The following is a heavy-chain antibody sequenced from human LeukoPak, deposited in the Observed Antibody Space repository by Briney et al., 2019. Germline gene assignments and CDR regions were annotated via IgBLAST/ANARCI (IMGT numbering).Heavy chain of an antibody. D-gene: IGHD3-10*01. CDR2: ISYDGSNK. CDR1: GFTFSSYA. J-gene: IGHJ3*02. CDR3: ARPLHYYGSGSYLRAFDI. Sequence: GGSLRLSCAASGFTFSSYAMHWVRQAPGKGLEWVAVISYDGSNKYYADSVKGRFTISRDNSKNTPYLQMNSLRAEDTAVYYCARPLHYYGSGSYLRAFDIWGQGTMVTVSS. V-gene: IGHV3-30-3*01.